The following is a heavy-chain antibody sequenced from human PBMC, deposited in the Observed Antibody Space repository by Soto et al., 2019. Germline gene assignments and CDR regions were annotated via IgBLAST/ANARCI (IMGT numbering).Heavy chain of an antibody. J-gene: IGHJ3*02. CDR3: AITKLTRIQLWEDAFDI. D-gene: IGHD5-18*01. V-gene: IGHV4-59*01. CDR2: IYYIGST. Sequence: SETRSLPCPVHRGCIHSELWSWIGSPPRGGLEVFGFIYYIGSTNYNPSLKSRVTISVDTSKNQFSLKLSSVTAADTAVYYFAITKLTRIQLWEDAFDIWGQGTMVTVSS. CDR1: RGCIHSEL.